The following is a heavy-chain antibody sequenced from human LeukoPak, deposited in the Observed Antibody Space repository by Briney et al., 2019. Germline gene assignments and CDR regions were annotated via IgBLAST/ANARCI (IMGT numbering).Heavy chain of an antibody. CDR1: GINFTSHA. J-gene: IGHJ6*03. CDR3: AKGGAATMRDGYNYYYYYMEV. CDR2: ISGSGGHT. V-gene: IGHV3-23*01. Sequence: GGSLRLSCAASGINFTSHAMSWVRQAPGKGLEWVSLISGSGGHTFYGDSVKGRFTIFRDNSKDTFYLQMNSLRAEDTAVYYCAKGGAATMRDGYNYYYYYMEVWGRGTTVTVSS. D-gene: IGHD5-24*01.